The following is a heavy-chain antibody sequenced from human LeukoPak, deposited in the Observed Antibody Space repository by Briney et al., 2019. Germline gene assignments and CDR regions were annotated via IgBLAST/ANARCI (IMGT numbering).Heavy chain of an antibody. J-gene: IGHJ4*02. CDR3: ARVVPAAIGIDY. D-gene: IGHD2-2*01. Sequence: SETLSLTCAVYGGSFSGYYWSWIRQPPGKGLEWIGEINHSGSTNYNPSLKSRVTISVDTSKNQFSLKLSSVTAADTAVYYCARVVPAAIGIDYWGQGTLVTVSS. V-gene: IGHV4-34*01. CDR2: INHSGST. CDR1: GGSFSGYY.